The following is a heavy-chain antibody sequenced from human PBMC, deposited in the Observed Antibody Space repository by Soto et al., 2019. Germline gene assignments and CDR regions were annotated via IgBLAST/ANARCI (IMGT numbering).Heavy chain of an antibody. CDR1: GGSISSGGYS. CDR2: TYQSGSA. CDR3: ARDYYGMDV. J-gene: IGHJ6*02. Sequence: SETLSLTCTVSGGSISSGGYSWTWIRQSPGKGLEWIGYTYQSGSAYYNPSLKSRVTISVDRSKNQFSLNLTSVTAADTAVYYCARDYYGMDVWGQGTTVTVAS. V-gene: IGHV4-30-2*06.